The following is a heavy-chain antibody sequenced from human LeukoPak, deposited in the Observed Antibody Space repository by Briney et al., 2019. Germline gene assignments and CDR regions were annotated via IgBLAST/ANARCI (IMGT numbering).Heavy chain of an antibody. CDR2: IRYDGSNK. CDR1: GFTFSSYG. V-gene: IGHV3-30*02. Sequence: GGSLGLSCAASGFTFSSYGMHWVRQAPGKGLEWVAFIRYDGSNKYYADSVKGRFTISRDNAKNSLYLQMNSLRAEDTAVYYCAREEQTWELLNYWGQGTLVTVSS. D-gene: IGHD1-26*01. J-gene: IGHJ4*02. CDR3: AREEQTWELLNY.